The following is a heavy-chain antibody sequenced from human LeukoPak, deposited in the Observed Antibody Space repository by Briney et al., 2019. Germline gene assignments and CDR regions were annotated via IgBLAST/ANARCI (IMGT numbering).Heavy chain of an antibody. Sequence: ASVKVSCKASGYTFTSYGISWVRQAPGQGFEWMGWISAYNGNTNYAQKLQGRVIMTTDTSTSTAYMELRSLRSDDTAVYYCARYKVEYSSSSYYFDYWGQGTLVTVSS. J-gene: IGHJ4*02. V-gene: IGHV1-18*01. CDR3: ARYKVEYSSSSYYFDY. D-gene: IGHD6-6*01. CDR2: ISAYNGNT. CDR1: GYTFTSYG.